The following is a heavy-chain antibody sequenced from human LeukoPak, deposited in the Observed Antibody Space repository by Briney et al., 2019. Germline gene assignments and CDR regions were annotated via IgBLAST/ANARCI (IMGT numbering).Heavy chain of an antibody. CDR1: GYTFTSYG. D-gene: IGHD2-2*01. CDR2: ISAYNGNT. CDR3: ARGGDIVVVPAAISWFDP. Sequence: GASVKVSCKASGYTFTSYGISWVRQAPGQGLEWMGWISAYNGNTNYAQKFQGRVTMTRNTSISTAYMELSSLRSEDTAVYYCARGGDIVVVPAAISWFDPWGQGTLVTVSS. V-gene: IGHV1-18*01. J-gene: IGHJ5*02.